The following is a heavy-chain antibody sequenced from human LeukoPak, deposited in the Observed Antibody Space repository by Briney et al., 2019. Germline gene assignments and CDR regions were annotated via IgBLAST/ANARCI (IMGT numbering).Heavy chain of an antibody. CDR2: IRPTDGST. CDR3: TRTINSWFDP. V-gene: IGHV1-46*01. J-gene: IGHJ5*02. D-gene: IGHD3-9*01. Sequence: ASVKVPCKPSGYTFINHYIHWVRQAPGQGLEWMGVIRPTDGSTSYAQNFQGRLSMTSDTSTSTAYMELSSLRSEDTAIYYCTRTINSWFDPWGQGTPVSVSS. CDR1: GYTFINHY.